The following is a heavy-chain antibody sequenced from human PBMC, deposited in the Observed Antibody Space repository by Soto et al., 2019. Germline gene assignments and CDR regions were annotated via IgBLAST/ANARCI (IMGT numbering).Heavy chain of an antibody. CDR2: IIPIFGTA. Sequence: SVKVSCKASGGTFSSYAISWVRQAPGQGLEWMGGIIPIFGTANYAQKFQGRVTITADESTSTAYMELSSLRSEDTAVYYCARGGDCSGGSCSPPYYYYYGMDVWGQGTTVTVSS. CDR1: GGTFSSYA. D-gene: IGHD2-15*01. CDR3: ARGGDCSGGSCSPPYYYYYGMDV. V-gene: IGHV1-69*13. J-gene: IGHJ6*02.